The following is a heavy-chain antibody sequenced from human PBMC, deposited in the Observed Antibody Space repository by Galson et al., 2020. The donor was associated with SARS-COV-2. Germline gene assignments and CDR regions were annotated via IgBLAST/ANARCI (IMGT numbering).Heavy chain of an antibody. D-gene: IGHD3-3*01. Sequence: GGSLRLSCAASGFTFSSYGMHWVRQAPGKGLEWVAVISYDGSNKYYADSVKGRFTISRDNSKNTLYLQMNSLRAEDTAVYYCAKDNTYYDFWSGYVPAPGRGYYYYYGMDVWGQGTTVTVSS. J-gene: IGHJ6*02. CDR2: ISYDGSNK. CDR1: GFTFSSYG. CDR3: AKDNTYYDFWSGYVPAPGRGYYYYYGMDV. V-gene: IGHV3-30*18.